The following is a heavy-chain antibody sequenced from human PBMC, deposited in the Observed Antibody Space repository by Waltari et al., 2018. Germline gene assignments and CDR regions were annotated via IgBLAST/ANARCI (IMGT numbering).Heavy chain of an antibody. CDR3: ARGNSGADY. CDR2: MSPADGDA. Sequence: QVQLVQSGDEVRKPGASVKVSCKPSGSMFESFNIIWVRQAPGQGLEWMAWMSPADGDAGYAQKFQGRVTLTRDMSVSTAYMEVTSLRLDDTAVYYCARGNSGADYWGQGTLVTV. CDR1: GSMFESFN. V-gene: IGHV1-8*01. D-gene: IGHD1-26*01. J-gene: IGHJ4*02.